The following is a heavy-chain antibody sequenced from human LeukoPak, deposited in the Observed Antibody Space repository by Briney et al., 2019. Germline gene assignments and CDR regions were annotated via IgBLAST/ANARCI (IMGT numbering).Heavy chain of an antibody. V-gene: IGHV3-7*01. CDR1: GFTFSSYW. Sequence: GGSLRLSCAASGFTFSSYWMSWVRQAPGKGLEWVANIKQDGSEKYSVDSVKGQFIISRDNAKNSLYLQMNSLRAEDTAVYYCARDSDRSSYDYWGQGTLVTVSS. J-gene: IGHJ4*02. D-gene: IGHD6-6*01. CDR2: IKQDGSEK. CDR3: ARDSDRSSYDY.